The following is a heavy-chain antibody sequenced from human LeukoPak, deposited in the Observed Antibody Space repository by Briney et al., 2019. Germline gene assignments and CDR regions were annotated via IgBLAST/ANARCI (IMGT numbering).Heavy chain of an antibody. CDR2: ISYDGSNK. J-gene: IGHJ4*02. V-gene: IGHV3-30-3*01. D-gene: IGHD3-22*01. Sequence: GGSLRLSCAASGFTFSSYAIRWVRQAPGKGLEWVSIISYDGSNKYYADSVKGRFTISRDNSKNTLDLQMNSLRADDTAVYYRARDPNYYDSSNYFDSWGQGTLVTVSS. CDR1: GFTFSSYA. CDR3: ARDPNYYDSSNYFDS.